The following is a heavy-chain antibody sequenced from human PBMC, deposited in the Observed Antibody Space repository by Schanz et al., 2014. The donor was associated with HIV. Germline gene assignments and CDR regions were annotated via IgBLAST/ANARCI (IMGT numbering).Heavy chain of an antibody. CDR2: IWYDGSNK. J-gene: IGHJ3*02. V-gene: IGHV3-33*06. CDR3: AKEATVVTLAFDI. CDR1: GFTFSSYA. D-gene: IGHD4-17*01. Sequence: QVQLVESGGGVVQPGRSLRLSCAASGFTFSSYAMHWVRQAAGKGLEWVAVIWYDGSNKYYADSVRGRFTISRDNSKNTLYLQMNSLRREDTAVYYCAKEATVVTLAFDIWGQGTMVTVSS.